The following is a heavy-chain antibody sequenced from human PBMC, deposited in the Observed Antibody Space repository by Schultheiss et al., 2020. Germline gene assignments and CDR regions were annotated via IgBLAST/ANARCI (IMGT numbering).Heavy chain of an antibody. D-gene: IGHD2-15*01. CDR1: DGSISSYY. CDR3: ARIRRDCSGGSCYPGGFDY. CDR2: INHSGST. Sequence: SETLSLTCTVSDGSISSYYWSWIRQPPGKGLEWIGEINHSGSTYYNPSLKSRVTISVDTSKNQFSLKLSSVTAADTAVYYCARIRRDCSGGSCYPGGFDYWGQGTLVTVSS. J-gene: IGHJ4*02. V-gene: IGHV4-34*09.